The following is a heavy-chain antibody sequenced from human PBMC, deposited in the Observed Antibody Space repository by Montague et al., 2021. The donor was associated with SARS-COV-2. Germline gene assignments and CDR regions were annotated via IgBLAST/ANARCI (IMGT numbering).Heavy chain of an antibody. V-gene: IGHV4-39*01. Sequence: SETLSLTCTVSGGSISSSSYYWGWIRQGQGKGVEWNVNNYESGSNYYNPSLKSRVTISVDTSKNQFSLKLSSVTAADTAVYYCAADYGERYGFDPWGQGTLVTVSS. J-gene: IGHJ5*02. CDR3: AADYGERYGFDP. D-gene: IGHD4-17*01. CDR2: NYESGSN. CDR1: GGSISSSSYY.